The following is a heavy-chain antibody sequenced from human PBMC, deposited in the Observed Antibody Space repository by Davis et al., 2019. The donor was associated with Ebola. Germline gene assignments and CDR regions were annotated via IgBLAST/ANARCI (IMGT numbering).Heavy chain of an antibody. CDR1: GFTISDFY. D-gene: IGHD1-14*01. CDR2: IGGSGSYT. V-gene: IGHV3-11*06. J-gene: IGHJ4*02. Sequence: PGGSLRLSCAASGFTISDFYMSWIRQAPGKGLEWISRIGGSGSYTNYADSVKGRFTMSRDNAKNTVYLQMNSLRADDTAVYYCATVFDYWGQGILVTVSS. CDR3: ATVFDY.